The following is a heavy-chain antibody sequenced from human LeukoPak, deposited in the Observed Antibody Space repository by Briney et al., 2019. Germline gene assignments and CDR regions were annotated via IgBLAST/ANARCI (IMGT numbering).Heavy chain of an antibody. CDR3: ARATLIAVAGDY. D-gene: IGHD6-19*01. CDR2: IYYSGST. V-gene: IGHV4-59*01. Sequence: SETLSLTCTVSGGSISSYYWSWIRQPPGKGLEWIGYIYYSGSTNYNPSLKSRVTISVDTSKNQFSLKLSSVTAADTAVYYCARATLIAVAGDYWGQGTLVTVSS. CDR1: GGSISSYY. J-gene: IGHJ4*02.